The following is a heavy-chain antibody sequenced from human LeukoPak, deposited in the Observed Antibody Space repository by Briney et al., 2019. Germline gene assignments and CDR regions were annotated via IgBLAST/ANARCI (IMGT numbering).Heavy chain of an antibody. CDR2: IKEDGSTT. D-gene: IGHD3-22*01. CDR1: GFTFSTHS. CDR3: APQTMILVL. V-gene: IGHV3-7*01. Sequence: PGGSLRLSCVASGFTFSTHSVSWVRQAPGKGLEWVANIKEDGSTTDYVDSVKGRFTISRDNAKNSVFLQMNSLRAEDTAVYYCAPQTMILVLGGQGTLVTVFS. J-gene: IGHJ4*02.